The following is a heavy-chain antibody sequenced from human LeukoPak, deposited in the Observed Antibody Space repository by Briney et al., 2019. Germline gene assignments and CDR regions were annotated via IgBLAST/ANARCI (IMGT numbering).Heavy chain of an antibody. CDR3: ARETSLAGFASGLGFNY. Sequence: PSQTLSLTCIVSGGSISSYYWSWIRRPPGKGLEWIGYIYYIGSTNYNPSLKSRVTILVDTSKNQFSLKLTSVTAADTATYYCARETSLAGFASGLGFNYWGQGILVTVSS. CDR1: GGSISSYY. J-gene: IGHJ4*02. V-gene: IGHV4-59*01. CDR2: IYYIGST. D-gene: IGHD6-19*01.